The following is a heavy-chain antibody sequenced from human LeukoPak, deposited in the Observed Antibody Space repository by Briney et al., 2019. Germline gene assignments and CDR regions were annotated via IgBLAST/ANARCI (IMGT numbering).Heavy chain of an antibody. CDR3: AFLAAAHPAFDY. D-gene: IGHD6-13*01. V-gene: IGHV1-69*04. CDR1: GGTFSSYA. CDR2: IIPILGIA. J-gene: IGHJ4*02. Sequence: SVKVSCKASGGTFSSYAISWVRRAPGQGLEWMGRIIPILGIANYAQKFQGRVTITADKSTSTAYMELSSLRSEDTAVHYCAFLAAAHPAFDYWGQGTLVTVSS.